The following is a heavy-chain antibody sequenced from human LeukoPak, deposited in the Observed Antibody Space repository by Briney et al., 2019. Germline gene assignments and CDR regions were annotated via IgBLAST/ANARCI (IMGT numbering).Heavy chain of an antibody. CDR3: ARSHDYGSGSEDWFDP. J-gene: IGHJ5*02. CDR1: GFTFSSYA. V-gene: IGHV3-30-3*01. D-gene: IGHD3-10*01. Sequence: GGSLRLSCAASGFTFSSYAMSWVRQAPGKGLEWVAVISYDGSNKYYADSVKGRFTISRDNSKNTLYLQMNSLRAEDTAVYYCARSHDYGSGSEDWFDPWGQGTLVTVSS. CDR2: ISYDGSNK.